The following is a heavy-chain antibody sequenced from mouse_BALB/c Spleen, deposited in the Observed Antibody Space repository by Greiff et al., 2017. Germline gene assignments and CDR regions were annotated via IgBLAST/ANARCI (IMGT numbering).Heavy chain of an antibody. Sequence: EVMLVESGAELVKPGASVKLSCTASGFNIKDTYMHWVKQRPEQGLEWIGRIDPANGNTKYDPKFQGKATITADTSSNTAYLQLSSLTSEDTAVYYCARTATDYAMDYWGQGTSVTVSS. V-gene: IGHV14-3*02. CDR1: GFNIKDTY. J-gene: IGHJ4*01. D-gene: IGHD1-2*01. CDR2: IDPANGNT. CDR3: ARTATDYAMDY.